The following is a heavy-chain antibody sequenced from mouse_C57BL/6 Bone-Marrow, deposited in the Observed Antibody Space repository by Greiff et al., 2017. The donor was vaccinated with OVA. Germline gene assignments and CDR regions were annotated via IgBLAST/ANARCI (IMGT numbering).Heavy chain of an antibody. CDR1: GFTFSSYG. CDR3: ARQPETAQATSAFAY. J-gene: IGHJ3*01. CDR2: ISSGGSYT. V-gene: IGHV5-6*01. Sequence: EVMLVESGGDLVKPGGSLKLSCAASGFTFSSYGMSWVRQTPDKRLEWVATISSGGSYTYYPDSVKGRFTITRDNAKNTLDLQMSSLKSEDTAMYYCARQPETAQATSAFAYWGQGTLVTVSA. D-gene: IGHD3-2*02.